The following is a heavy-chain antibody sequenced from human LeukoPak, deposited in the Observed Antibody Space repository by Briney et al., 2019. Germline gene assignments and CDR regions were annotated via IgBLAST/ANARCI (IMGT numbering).Heavy chain of an antibody. J-gene: IGHJ4*02. D-gene: IGHD3-9*01. CDR3: ARGYDILTGYFDY. Sequence: PSETLSLTCTVSSGSISSGSYYWSWIRQPAGTGLEWIGRIYTSGSTNYNPSLKSRVTISVDTSKNQFSLKLSSVTAADTAVYYCARGYDILTGYFDYWGQGTLVTVSS. CDR1: SGSISSGSYY. CDR2: IYTSGST. V-gene: IGHV4-61*02.